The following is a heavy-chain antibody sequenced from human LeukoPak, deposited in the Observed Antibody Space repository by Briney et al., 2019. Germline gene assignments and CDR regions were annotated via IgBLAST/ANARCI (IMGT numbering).Heavy chain of an antibody. V-gene: IGHV1-69*05. CDR1: GGTFSSYA. CDR2: IIPIFGTA. J-gene: IGHJ4*02. Sequence: SVTVSCKASGGTFSSYANSWVRQAPGQGLEWMGGIIPIFGTANYAQKFQGRVTITTDESTSTAYMELSSLRSEDTAVYYCATLGGYSSHGYYWGQGTLVTVSS. CDR3: ATLGGYSSHGYY. D-gene: IGHD6-13*01.